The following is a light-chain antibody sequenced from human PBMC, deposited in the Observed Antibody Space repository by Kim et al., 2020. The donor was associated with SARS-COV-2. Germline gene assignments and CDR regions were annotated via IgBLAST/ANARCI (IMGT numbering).Light chain of an antibody. V-gene: IGKV1-39*01. J-gene: IGKJ2*01. CDR3: QQSYSTLRVT. CDR2: AAS. Sequence: ASVGDRVTITCRASQSISSYLNWYQQKPGKAPKLLIYAASSLQSGVPSRFSGSGSGTDFTLTISSLQPEDFATYYCQQSYSTLRVTFGQGTKLEI. CDR1: QSISSY.